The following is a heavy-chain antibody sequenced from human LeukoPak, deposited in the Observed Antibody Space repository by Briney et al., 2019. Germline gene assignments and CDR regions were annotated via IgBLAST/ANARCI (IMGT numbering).Heavy chain of an antibody. CDR1: GFIFSSYE. J-gene: IGHJ5*02. CDR3: GRDLGTHGGYVDP. Sequence: GGSPRLSCAASGFIFSSYEMNWVRQAPGKGLEWVSYISTSDTTMYYADSVKGRFTISRDNAKNSLYLQMDSLRVEDTGIYYCGRDLGTHGGYVDPWGQGTLVTVSS. D-gene: IGHD5-12*01. CDR2: ISTSDTTM. V-gene: IGHV3-48*03.